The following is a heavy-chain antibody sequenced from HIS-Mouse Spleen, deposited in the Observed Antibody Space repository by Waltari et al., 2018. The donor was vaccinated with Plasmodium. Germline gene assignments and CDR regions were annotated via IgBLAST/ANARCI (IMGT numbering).Heavy chain of an antibody. CDR3: ARGMKSSSSAFDI. CDR2: IYSGGST. CDR1: GFTVSSNY. D-gene: IGHD6-6*01. Sequence: EVQLVESGGGLIQPGGSLRLSCAASGFTVSSNYMRWFSQAPGKGLEWVSVIYSGGSTYYADSVKGRFTISRDNSKNTLYLQMNSLRAEDTAVYYCARGMKSSSSAFDIWGQGTMVTVSS. J-gene: IGHJ3*02. V-gene: IGHV3-53*01.